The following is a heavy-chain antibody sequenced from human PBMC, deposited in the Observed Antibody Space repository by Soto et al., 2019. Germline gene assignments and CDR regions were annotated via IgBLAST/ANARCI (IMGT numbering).Heavy chain of an antibody. Sequence: PSETLSLTCSVSGGSISRSYSIWIRQPPGKGLEWIGSIYYSGSTYYNPSLKSRVTISVATSMNQFSLKLSSVTAADTAVYYCARGSRFSDSSGYYQNFDYWGQGTLVTVSS. CDR1: GGSISRSY. V-gene: IGHV4-59*01. J-gene: IGHJ4*02. CDR3: ARGSRFSDSSGYYQNFDY. CDR2: IYYSGST. D-gene: IGHD3-22*01.